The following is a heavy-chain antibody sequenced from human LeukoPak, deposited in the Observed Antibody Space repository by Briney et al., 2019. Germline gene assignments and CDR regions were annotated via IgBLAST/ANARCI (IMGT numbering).Heavy chain of an antibody. CDR2: INHSGGT. CDR3: ARWVVVTAIPIPRYYFDY. Sequence: SETLSLTCAVYGGSFSGYYWSWIRQPPGKGLEWIGEINHSGGTKYNPSLKSRVTISVDTSKNQFSLKLSSVTAADTAVYYCARWVVVTAIPIPRYYFDYWGQGTLVTVSS. CDR1: GGSFSGYY. J-gene: IGHJ4*02. V-gene: IGHV4-34*01. D-gene: IGHD2-21*02.